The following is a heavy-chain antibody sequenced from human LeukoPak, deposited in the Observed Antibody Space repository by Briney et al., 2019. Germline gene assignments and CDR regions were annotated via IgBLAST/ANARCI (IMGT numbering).Heavy chain of an antibody. CDR1: GYRFTSYW. CDR3: ARDGYNIGWFDP. D-gene: IGHD5-24*01. J-gene: IGHJ5*02. V-gene: IGHV1-46*01. Sequence: GASVKVSCKASGYRFTSYWMHWVRQAPGQGLEWMGIINPSGGSTSYAQKFQGRVTMTRDTSTSTVYMELSSLRSEDTAVYYCARDGYNIGWFDPWGQGTLVTVSS. CDR2: INPSGGST.